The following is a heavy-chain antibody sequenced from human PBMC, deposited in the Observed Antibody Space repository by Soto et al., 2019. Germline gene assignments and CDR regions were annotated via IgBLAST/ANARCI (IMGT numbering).Heavy chain of an antibody. J-gene: IGHJ4*02. Sequence: ASVKVSCTASGYTFTSYAMHWVRQATGQRLERMGWINAGNGNTKYSQKFQGRVTITRDTSASTAYMELSSLRSEDTAVYYCARARPYKAVAGSSTREYYFDYWGQGTLVTVSS. CDR3: ARARPYKAVAGSSTREYYFDY. CDR2: INAGNGNT. D-gene: IGHD6-19*01. V-gene: IGHV1-3*01. CDR1: GYTFTSYA.